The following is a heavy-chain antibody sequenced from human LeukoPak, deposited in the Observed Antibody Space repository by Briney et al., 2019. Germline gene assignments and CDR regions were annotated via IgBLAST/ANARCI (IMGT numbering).Heavy chain of an antibody. Sequence: APVKVSCKASGYTFTGYYMHWVRQAPGQGFEWMGWINPNSGGTNYAQKFQGWVTMTRDTSISTAYMELSRLRSDDTAVYYCATLSTVSKHFDYWGQGTLVTVSS. V-gene: IGHV1-2*04. CDR3: ATLSTVSKHFDY. CDR2: INPNSGGT. D-gene: IGHD4-11*01. CDR1: GYTFTGYY. J-gene: IGHJ4*02.